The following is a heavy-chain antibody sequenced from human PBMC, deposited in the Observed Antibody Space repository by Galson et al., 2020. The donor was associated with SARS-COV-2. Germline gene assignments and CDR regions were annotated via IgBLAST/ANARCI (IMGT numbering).Heavy chain of an antibody. D-gene: IGHD1-26*01. CDR2: IYYSGTT. Sequence: SETLSLTCTVSGDSISSSSHHWGWTRQPPGKGLEWIGNIYYSGTTYYIPSLESRVTISVDTSKNQFSLKLNSVTAADTAVYYCARHFGSSFDYWGQGTLVTVSS. CDR3: ARHFGSSFDY. J-gene: IGHJ4*02. V-gene: IGHV4-39*01. CDR1: GDSISSSSHH.